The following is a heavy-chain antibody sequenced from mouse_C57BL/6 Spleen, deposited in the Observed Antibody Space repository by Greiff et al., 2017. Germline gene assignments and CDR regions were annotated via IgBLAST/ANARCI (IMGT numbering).Heavy chain of an antibody. V-gene: IGHV14-2*01. CDR3: ARLNYYGSSYEYFDV. CDR2: IDPEDGET. CDR1: GFNIKDYY. Sequence: VQLKESGAELVKPGASVKLSCTASGFNIKDYYMHWVKQRTEQGLEWIGRIDPEDGETKYAPKFQGEATITADTSSNTAYLQLSSLTSEDTAVYYCARLNYYGSSYEYFDVWGTGTTVTVSS. D-gene: IGHD1-1*01. J-gene: IGHJ1*03.